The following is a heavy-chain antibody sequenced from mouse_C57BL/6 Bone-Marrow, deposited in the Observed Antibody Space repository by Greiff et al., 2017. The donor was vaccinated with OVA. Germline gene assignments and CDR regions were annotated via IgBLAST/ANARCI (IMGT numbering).Heavy chain of an antibody. V-gene: IGHV1-69*01. D-gene: IGHD2-4*01. CDR2: IDPSDSYT. J-gene: IGHJ1*03. Sequence: VQLQQPGAELVMPGASVKLSCKASGYTFTSYWMHWVKQRPGQGLEWIGEIDPSDSYTNYNQKFKGKSTLTVDKSSSTAYMQLSSLTSEDSAVYYCARYRIRWDFDVWGTGTTVTVSS. CDR3: ARYRIRWDFDV. CDR1: GYTFTSYW.